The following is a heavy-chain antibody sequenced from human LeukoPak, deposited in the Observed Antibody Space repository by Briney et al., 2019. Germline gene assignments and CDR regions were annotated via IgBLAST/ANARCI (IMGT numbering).Heavy chain of an antibody. CDR3: ARDDGQLGENAFDI. Sequence: SETLSLTCAVYGGSFSGYYWSWIRQPPGKGLEWIGEINHSGSTNYNPSLKSRVTISVDTSKNQFSLKLSSVTAADTAMYYCARDDGQLGENAFDIWGQGTMVTVSS. CDR2: INHSGST. D-gene: IGHD6-13*01. CDR1: GGSFSGYY. J-gene: IGHJ3*02. V-gene: IGHV4-34*01.